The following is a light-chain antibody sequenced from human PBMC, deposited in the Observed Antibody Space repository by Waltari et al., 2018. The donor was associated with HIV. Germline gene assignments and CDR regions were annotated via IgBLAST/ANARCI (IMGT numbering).Light chain of an antibody. Sequence: HSVLTQPPSVSAAPGQKVTISCPGSSSNIGNNYVSWYQQLPETAPKLLIYDKKKRPSGIPDRCSGSKSGTSATLGITGLQTGDEADYYCGTWDSSLGAGVFGGGTKLTVL. J-gene: IGLJ3*02. CDR3: GTWDSSLGAGV. V-gene: IGLV1-51*01. CDR1: SSNIGNNY. CDR2: DKK.